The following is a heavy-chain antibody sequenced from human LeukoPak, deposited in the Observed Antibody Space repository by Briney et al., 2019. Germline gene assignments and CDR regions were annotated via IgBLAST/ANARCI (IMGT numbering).Heavy chain of an antibody. Sequence: SETLSLTCAVYGGSFSGYYWSWIRQPPGKGLEWIGEINHSGSTNYNPSLKSRVTISADTSKNHFSLKLNSVTTADTAVYYCTRGAGWLIDYWGQGVLVTVSS. CDR1: GGSFSGYY. J-gene: IGHJ4*02. V-gene: IGHV4-34*01. CDR2: INHSGST. D-gene: IGHD3-16*01. CDR3: TRGAGWLIDY.